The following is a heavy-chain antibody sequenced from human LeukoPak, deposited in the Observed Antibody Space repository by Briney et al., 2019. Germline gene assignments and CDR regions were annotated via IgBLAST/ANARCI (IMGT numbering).Heavy chain of an antibody. Sequence: SETLSLTCTVSGGSISSSSYYWGWIRQPPGKGLEWIGSIYYSGSTYYNPSLKSRVTISVDTSKNQFSLKLSSVTAADTAVYYCGGGYDYSWFDPWGQGTLVTVSS. V-gene: IGHV4-39*01. CDR2: IYYSGST. CDR3: GGGYDYSWFDP. J-gene: IGHJ5*02. D-gene: IGHD5-12*01. CDR1: GGSISSSSYY.